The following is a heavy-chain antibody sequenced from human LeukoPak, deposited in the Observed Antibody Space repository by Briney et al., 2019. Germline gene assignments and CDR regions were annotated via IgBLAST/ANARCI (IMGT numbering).Heavy chain of an antibody. J-gene: IGHJ4*02. Sequence: RGSLRLSCAASGFSITDHYMDWVRQAPGKGLEWVGRTRNKPNGYTTDYGTSVKGRFTVSRDDSENSLYLQMNSLKTEDTAVYYCTRVRHGDYFDYWGQGILVTFSS. D-gene: IGHD4-17*01. CDR2: TRNKPNGYTT. V-gene: IGHV3-72*01. CDR3: TRVRHGDYFDY. CDR1: GFSITDHY.